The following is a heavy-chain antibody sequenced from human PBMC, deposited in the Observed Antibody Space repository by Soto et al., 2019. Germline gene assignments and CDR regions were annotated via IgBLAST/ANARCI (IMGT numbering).Heavy chain of an antibody. CDR1: GYTFTNYG. J-gene: IGHJ5*02. V-gene: IGHV1-18*01. CDR3: ARVYPSDTRYGYVGNNWFDP. CDR2: TNVYNGNT. Sequence: ASVKVSCKASGYTFTNYGISWVRQAPGQGLEWMGWTNVYNGNTKYAQKVQGRVTMTRDTSTSTVYMELSSLRSEDTAVYYCARVYPSDTRYGYVGNNWFDPWGQGTLVTVSS. D-gene: IGHD5-18*01.